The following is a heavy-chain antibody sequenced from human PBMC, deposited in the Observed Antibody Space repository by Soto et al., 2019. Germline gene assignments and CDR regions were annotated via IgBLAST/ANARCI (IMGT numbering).Heavy chain of an antibody. CDR2: IYYSGIT. CDR3: ARASRSGSYYYGP. CDR1: GVSISSGDYY. D-gene: IGHD1-26*01. J-gene: IGHJ5*02. Sequence: PSDTLSLTSTVSGVSISSGDYYWSWIRQPPGKGLEWIGYIYYSGITYYNPSLKSRVTISVDTSKNQFSLKLSSVTAADTAVYYCARASRSGSYYYGPWGQGTLVTVSS. V-gene: IGHV4-30-4*02.